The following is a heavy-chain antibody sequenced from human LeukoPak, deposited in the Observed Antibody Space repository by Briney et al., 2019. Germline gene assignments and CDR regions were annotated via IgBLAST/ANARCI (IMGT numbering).Heavy chain of an antibody. D-gene: IGHD2-2*01. CDR3: AEQDIVGVPAAVVDY. CDR2: ISGRGGST. V-gene: IGHV3-23*01. CDR1: GFTFSSYA. Sequence: GGSLRLSCAASGFTFSSYAMSWVRQAPGKGLEWVSAISGRGGSTYYADSVKGRFTISRDNSKNTLYLQMNSLRAEDTAVYYCAEQDIVGVPAAVVDYWGQGSLGTVSS. J-gene: IGHJ4*02.